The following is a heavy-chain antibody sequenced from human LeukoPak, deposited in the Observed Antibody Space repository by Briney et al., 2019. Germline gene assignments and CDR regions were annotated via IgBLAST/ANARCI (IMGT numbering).Heavy chain of an antibody. CDR1: GLTFGDYG. CDR3: AKDRSCTGSSCNVGS. V-gene: IGHV3-20*04. J-gene: IGHJ3*01. Sequence: GGSLRLSCVASGLTFGDYGMSWVRQAPGKGLEWVSGINWNGGTTTYAGSVKGRFTISRDNAKNSLFLQMNSLRVEDTAFYYCAKDRSCTGSSCNVGSWGQGTMVTVSS. D-gene: IGHD2-2*01. CDR2: INWNGGTT.